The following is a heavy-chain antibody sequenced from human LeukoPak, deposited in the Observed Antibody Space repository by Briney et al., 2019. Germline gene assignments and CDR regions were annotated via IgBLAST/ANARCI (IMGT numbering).Heavy chain of an antibody. CDR3: VKVGVAEKFGDAFDI. J-gene: IGHJ3*02. V-gene: IGHV3-64D*06. Sequence: GGSLRLSCSASGFTFSSYAMHWVRQAPGKGLEYVSAISSNGGSTYYADSVKGRFTISRDNSKNTLYLQMSSLRAEDTAVYYCVKVGVAEKFGDAFDIWGQGTMDTVSS. CDR2: ISSNGGST. D-gene: IGHD6-19*01. CDR1: GFTFSSYA.